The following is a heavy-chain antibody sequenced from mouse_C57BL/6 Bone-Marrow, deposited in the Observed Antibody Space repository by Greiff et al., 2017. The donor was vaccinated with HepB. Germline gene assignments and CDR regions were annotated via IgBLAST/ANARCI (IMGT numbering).Heavy chain of an antibody. V-gene: IGHV1-50*01. CDR2: IDPSDSYI. J-gene: IGHJ3*01. D-gene: IGHD3-1*01. Sequence: VQLQHPGAEFVKPGDSVKLSCKASGYTFTSYWMQWVKQRPGQGLEWIGEIDPSDSYINYNQKFKGKATLNVDTSTSTAYRQLSSLTSEDSAVYYCARRASLLPWFANWGQGTLVTVSA. CDR3: ARRASLLPWFAN. CDR1: GYTFTSYW.